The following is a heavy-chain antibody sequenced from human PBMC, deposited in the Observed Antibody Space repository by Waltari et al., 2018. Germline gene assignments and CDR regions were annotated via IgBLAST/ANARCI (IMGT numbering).Heavy chain of an antibody. Sequence: QVQLQESGPGLVKPSQTLSLTCTVSGGSISSGSYYWSWLRQPAGKGLEWIGYIYTSGSTNYNPSLKSRVTISVDTSKNQFSLKLSSVTAADTAVYYCASYYYYYGMDVWGQGTTVTVSS. CDR1: GGSISSGSYY. CDR2: IYTSGST. V-gene: IGHV4-61*09. CDR3: ASYYYYYGMDV. J-gene: IGHJ6*02.